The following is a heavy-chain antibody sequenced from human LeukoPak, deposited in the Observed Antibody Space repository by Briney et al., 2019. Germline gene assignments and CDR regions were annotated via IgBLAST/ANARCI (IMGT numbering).Heavy chain of an antibody. CDR2: IYHSGST. J-gene: IGHJ4*02. D-gene: IGHD3-22*01. CDR1: GYSISSGYY. Sequence: SETLSLTCTVSGYSISSGYYWGWIRQPPGKGLEWIGSIYHSGSTFYNPSLKSRVTISVDTSKNQFSLKLSSVTAADTAVYYCASEAYYDSSGYYGQVYWGQGTLVTVSS. V-gene: IGHV4-38-2*02. CDR3: ASEAYYDSSGYYGQVY.